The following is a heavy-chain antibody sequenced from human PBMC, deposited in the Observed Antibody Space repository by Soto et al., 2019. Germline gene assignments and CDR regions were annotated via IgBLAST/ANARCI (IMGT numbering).Heavy chain of an antibody. CDR3: ASRYCSGGSCYFSDY. CDR2: ISSSSSYI. D-gene: IGHD2-15*01. Sequence: EVQLVESGGGLVKPGGSLRLSCAASGFTFSSYSMNWVRQAPGKGLEWVSSISSSSSYIYYADSVKGRFTIARHNAKNSLALQMESLGAEDTAVYYCASRYCSGGSCYFSDYWGQGTLVTVSS. J-gene: IGHJ4*02. V-gene: IGHV3-21*01. CDR1: GFTFSSYS.